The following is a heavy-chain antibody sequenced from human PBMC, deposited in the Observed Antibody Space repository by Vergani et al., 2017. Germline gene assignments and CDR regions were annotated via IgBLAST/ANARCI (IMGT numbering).Heavy chain of an antibody. Sequence: QVQLVESGGGVVQPGRSLRLSCAASGFTFSRYAMHWVRQAPGKGLEWVAVISYDGSNNYYADSVKGRFTISRDNSKNTLYLQMNSLRAEDTAVYYCAREYSSSVGFLAYWGQGTLVTVSS. CDR1: GFTFSRYA. D-gene: IGHD6-6*01. V-gene: IGHV3-30-3*01. CDR3: AREYSSSVGFLAY. J-gene: IGHJ4*02. CDR2: ISYDGSNN.